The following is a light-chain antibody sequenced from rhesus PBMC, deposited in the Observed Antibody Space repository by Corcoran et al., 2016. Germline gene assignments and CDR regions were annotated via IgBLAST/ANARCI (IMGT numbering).Light chain of an antibody. V-gene: IGKV3-35*01. J-gene: IGKJ1*01. CDR3: QQYNNWKT. Sequence: EIVMTQSPATLSLSPGERATLSCRASQSFSSNLAWYQQKPGQGPRLLFYYASNRATVIPDRFSGSGSGTDFTLTIRSLEPEDVGVYYCQQYNNWKTFGQGTKVEIK. CDR1: QSFSSN. CDR2: YAS.